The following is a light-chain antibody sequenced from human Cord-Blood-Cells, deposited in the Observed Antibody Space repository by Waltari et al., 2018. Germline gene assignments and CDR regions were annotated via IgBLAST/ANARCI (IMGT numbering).Light chain of an antibody. CDR2: LNSDGSH. V-gene: IGLV4-69*01. J-gene: IGLJ2*01. CDR3: QTWGTGIQV. Sequence: QLVLTQSPSASASLGASVKLPCTLSSGPSSYAIAAHQQQPEKGPRYLMTLNSDGSHSKGDGIPDRFSGSSSGAERYLTIASLQSEDEADYYCQTWGTGIQVFGGGTKLTVL. CDR1: SGPSSYA.